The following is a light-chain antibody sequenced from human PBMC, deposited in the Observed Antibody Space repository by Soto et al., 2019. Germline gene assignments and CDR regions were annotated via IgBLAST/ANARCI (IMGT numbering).Light chain of an antibody. J-gene: IGKJ1*01. V-gene: IGKV3-20*01. CDR3: QQYGSSQVT. CDR2: GAS. CDR1: QSVSSSY. Sequence: EIVLTQSPGTLSLSPGERATLSCRASQSVSSSYLAWYQQKPGQAPRLLIYGASSRATGIPDRFSGSGSGTDFTLTISRLEPEDVAVYYCQQYGSSQVTFGQGTKVEIK.